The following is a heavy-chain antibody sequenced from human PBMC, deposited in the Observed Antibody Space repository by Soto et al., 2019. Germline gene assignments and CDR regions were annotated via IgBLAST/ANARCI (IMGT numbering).Heavy chain of an antibody. CDR3: ATSGLMDSYYDMDV. J-gene: IGHJ6*02. V-gene: IGHV1-2*04. Sequence: ASVKVSCKASGYTFTGYYINWVRQAPGQGLEWMGWINPNSGGTKYAQKFQAWVTMTRDTSISTAYMELSRLRSDDTAMYYCATSGLMDSYYDMDVWGQGTTVTVSS. CDR1: GYTFTGYY. CDR2: INPNSGGT.